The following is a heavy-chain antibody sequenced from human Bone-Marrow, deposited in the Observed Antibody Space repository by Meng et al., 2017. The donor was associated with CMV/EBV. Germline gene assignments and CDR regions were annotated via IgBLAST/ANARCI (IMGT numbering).Heavy chain of an antibody. CDR2: INHSGST. J-gene: IGHJ3*02. D-gene: IGHD2-2*02. CDR3: ARGGYCSSTSCYTAAFDI. Sequence: SETLSLTCAVYGGSFSGYYWSWIRQPPGKGLEWIGEINHSGSTNYNPSLKSRVTISVDTSKNQFSLKLSSVTAADTAVYYCARGGYCSSTSCYTAAFDIWGQGKRVNVAS. V-gene: IGHV4-34*01. CDR1: GGSFSGYY.